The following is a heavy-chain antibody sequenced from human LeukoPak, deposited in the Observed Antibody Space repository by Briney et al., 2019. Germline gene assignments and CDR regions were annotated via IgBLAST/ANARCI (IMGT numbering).Heavy chain of an antibody. CDR3: ARMKFYDSTGYSPGHYMDV. J-gene: IGHJ6*03. CDR2: LYPGVST. Sequence: SETLSLKCTVYGGPIYSYYWSWIRQSAEKGLEWIGRLYPGVSTDYNPSLKSRVTMSVDTSKTQFALKLSAVTAADTAVYYCARMKFYDSTGYSPGHYMDVWGKGTTVIVSS. D-gene: IGHD3-22*01. V-gene: IGHV4-4*07. CDR1: GGPIYSYY.